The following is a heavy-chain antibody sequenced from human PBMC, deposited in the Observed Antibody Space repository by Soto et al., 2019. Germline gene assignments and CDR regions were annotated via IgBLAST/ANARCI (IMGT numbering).Heavy chain of an antibody. CDR2: ISYDGSNK. J-gene: IGHJ6*02. Sequence: QVQLVESGGGVVQPGRSLRLSCAASGFTFSSYGMHWVRQAPGKGLEWVAVISYDGSNKYYADSVKGRFTISRDNSKNTLYLQMNSLRAEDTAVYYCAKDQNTVTTYYYYGMDVWGQGNTVNVSS. V-gene: IGHV3-30*18. D-gene: IGHD4-17*01. CDR3: AKDQNTVTTYYYYGMDV. CDR1: GFTFSSYG.